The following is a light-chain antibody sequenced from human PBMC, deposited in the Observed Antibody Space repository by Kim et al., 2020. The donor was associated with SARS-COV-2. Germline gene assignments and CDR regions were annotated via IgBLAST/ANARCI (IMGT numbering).Light chain of an antibody. Sequence: DIVMTQSPDSLAVSLGERATTNCKSSQSVLYSSNNKNYLAWYQQKPGQPPKLLIYWASTRESGVPDGFSGSGSGTDFTLTISSLRAEDVAVYYCQQYYSTPLTFGGGTKVDIK. CDR2: WAS. J-gene: IGKJ4*01. CDR1: QSVLYSSNNKNY. V-gene: IGKV4-1*01. CDR3: QQYYSTPLT.